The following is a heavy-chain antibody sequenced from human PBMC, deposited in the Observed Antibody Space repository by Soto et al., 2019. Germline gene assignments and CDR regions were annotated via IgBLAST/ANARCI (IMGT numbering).Heavy chain of an antibody. V-gene: IGHV3-23*01. CDR1: GFTFSSYA. Sequence: GGSLRLSCAASGFTFSSYAMSWVRQAPGKGLEWVSAISGSGGSTYYADSVKGRFTISRDNSKNTLYLQMSGLRDEDTAVYYCATAYDFWSARAPAFDYGGQGTLVTVSS. J-gene: IGHJ4*02. CDR3: ATAYDFWSARAPAFDY. CDR2: ISGSGGST. D-gene: IGHD3-3*01.